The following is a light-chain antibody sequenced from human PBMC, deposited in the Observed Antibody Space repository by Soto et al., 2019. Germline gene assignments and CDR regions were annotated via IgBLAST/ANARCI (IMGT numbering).Light chain of an antibody. CDR1: SSDVGGYNS. CDR2: DVS. V-gene: IGLV2-11*01. J-gene: IGLJ1*01. Sequence: QSALTQPRSVSGSPGQSVTISCTGTSSDVGGYNSVSWHQQHPGKAPKLMIYDVSKRPSGVPDRFSGSKSGNTASLTISGLQADDEADYYCCSFAGSSSDVFGSGTKVTVL. CDR3: CSFAGSSSDV.